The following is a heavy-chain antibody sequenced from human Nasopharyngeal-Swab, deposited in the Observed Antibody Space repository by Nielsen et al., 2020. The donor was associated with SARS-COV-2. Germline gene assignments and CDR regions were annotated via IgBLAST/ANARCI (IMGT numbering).Heavy chain of an antibody. CDR2: IYYSGST. D-gene: IGHD3-3*01. J-gene: IGHJ3*02. CDR3: ARARLFAWLLLVVSAFDI. Sequence: SETLSLTSTVSGGSISSGGYYWSWIRQHPGKGLEWIGYIYYSGSTYYNPSLKSRVTISVDTSKNQFSLKLSSVTAADTAVYYCARARLFAWLLLVVSAFDIWGQGTMVTVSS. V-gene: IGHV4-31*03. CDR1: GGSISSGGYY.